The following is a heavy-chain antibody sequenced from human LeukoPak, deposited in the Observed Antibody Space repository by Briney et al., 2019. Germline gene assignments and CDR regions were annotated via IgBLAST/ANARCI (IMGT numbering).Heavy chain of an antibody. CDR2: IIPIFGTA. CDR3: ARDSSSGWYEARLGGPTDY. D-gene: IGHD6-19*01. V-gene: IGHV1-69*01. Sequence: GSSVKVSCKASGGTFSSYAISWVRQAPGQGLEWMGGIIPIFGTANYAQKFQGRVTITADESTSTAYMELSSLRSEDTAVYYCARDSSSGWYEARLGGPTDYWGQGTLVTVSS. CDR1: GGTFSSYA. J-gene: IGHJ4*02.